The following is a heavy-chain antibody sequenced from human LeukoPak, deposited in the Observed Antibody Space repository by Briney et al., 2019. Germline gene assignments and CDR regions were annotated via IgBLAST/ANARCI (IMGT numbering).Heavy chain of an antibody. Sequence: GGSLRLSCATSGFTFSTYGMHWVRQAPGKGLEWVAFIRFDGSNVGSNVYCADSVKGRFTISRDNSKNTLYLQMNSLRTEDTAVYYCARAPYSSSYYYDYWGQGTLVTVSS. J-gene: IGHJ4*02. CDR3: ARAPYSSSYYYDY. CDR1: GFTFSTYG. CDR2: IRFDGSNVGSNV. V-gene: IGHV3-30*02. D-gene: IGHD6-13*01.